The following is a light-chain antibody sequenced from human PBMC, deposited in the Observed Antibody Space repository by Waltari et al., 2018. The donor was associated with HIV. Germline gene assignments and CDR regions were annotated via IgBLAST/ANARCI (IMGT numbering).Light chain of an antibody. CDR1: SSNIGAGFD. CDR3: QSYDSGLSVV. V-gene: IGLV1-40*01. J-gene: IGLJ3*02. Sequence: QSVLTQPPSVSGAPGQRVTISCTGNSSNIGAGFDVHWSQQVPETAPKLLIYGDTNRPSGVPDRFSGSKSGTSASLAITGLQAEDEADYYCQSYDSGLSVVFGGGTKLTVL. CDR2: GDT.